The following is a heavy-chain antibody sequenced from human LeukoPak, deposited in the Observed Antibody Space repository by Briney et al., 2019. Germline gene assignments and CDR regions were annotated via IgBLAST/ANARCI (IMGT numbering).Heavy chain of an antibody. V-gene: IGHV1-2*02. Sequence: GASVKVSCEASGYTFTGYYMHWVRQAPGQGLEWMGWINPNSGGTNYAQKFQGRVTMTRDTSISTAYMELSRLRSDDTAVYYCARVARPIVVVPAAFYGMDVWGQGTTVTVSS. CDR1: GYTFTGYY. CDR3: ARVARPIVVVPAAFYGMDV. D-gene: IGHD2-2*01. CDR2: INPNSGGT. J-gene: IGHJ6*02.